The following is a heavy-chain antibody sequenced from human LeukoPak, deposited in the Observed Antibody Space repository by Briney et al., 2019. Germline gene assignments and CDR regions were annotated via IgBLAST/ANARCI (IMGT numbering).Heavy chain of an antibody. CDR3: ARGVAPSIAAAGTILSFDY. V-gene: IGHV4-39*07. Sequence: SETLSLTCTVSGGSISSSSYYWGWIRQPPGKGLEWIGSIYYSGSTYYNPSLKSRVTISVDTSKNQFSLKLSSVTAADTAVYYCARGVAPSIAAAGTILSFDYWGQGTLVTVSS. CDR2: IYYSGST. CDR1: GGSISSSSYY. D-gene: IGHD6-13*01. J-gene: IGHJ4*02.